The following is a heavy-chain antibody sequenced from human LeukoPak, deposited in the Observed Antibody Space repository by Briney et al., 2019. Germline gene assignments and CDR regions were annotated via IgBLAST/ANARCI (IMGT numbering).Heavy chain of an antibody. CDR1: GGSVSSGSYY. J-gene: IGHJ6*02. CDR3: ARGRWRGALGMDV. V-gene: IGHV4-61*01. D-gene: IGHD2-15*01. CDR2: IYYSGST. Sequence: SSETLSLTCTVSGGSVSSGSYYWSWIRQPPGKGLEWIGYIYYSGSTNYNPSLKSRVTISVDTSKNQFSLKLSSVTAADTAVYYCARGRWRGALGMDVWGQGTTVTVSS.